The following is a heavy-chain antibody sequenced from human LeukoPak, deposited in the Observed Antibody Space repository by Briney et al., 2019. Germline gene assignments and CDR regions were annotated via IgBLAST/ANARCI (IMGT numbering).Heavy chain of an antibody. CDR1: GFTFSSYW. V-gene: IGHV3-74*01. CDR3: ARGRLWNIDY. J-gene: IGHJ4*02. Sequence: GSLRLSCAASGFTFSSYWMHWVRQAPGKGLVWVSRINRDGSSTTYADSVKGRVTISRGNTKNTVYLQMNSLRAEDTAVYYCARGRLWNIDYWGRGTLVTVSS. CDR2: INRDGSST. D-gene: IGHD1/OR15-1a*01.